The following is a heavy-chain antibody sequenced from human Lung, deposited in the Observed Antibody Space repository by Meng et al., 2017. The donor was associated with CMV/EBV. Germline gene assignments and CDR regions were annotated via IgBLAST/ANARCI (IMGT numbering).Heavy chain of an antibody. J-gene: IGHJ3*02. D-gene: IGHD3-22*01. CDR2: IHHSGTT. Sequence: SETLSLXCIVSGGSISSSKWWNWVRQPPGKGLEWIGAIHHSGTTNYNTSLKSRVIMSVDKSKNQFSLSLTSVTAADTAVYFCARADSSYFDVSAYYPDAFDIWGQGXVVTVSS. CDR3: ARADSSYFDVSAYYPDAFDI. CDR1: GGSISSSKW. V-gene: IGHV4/OR15-8*03.